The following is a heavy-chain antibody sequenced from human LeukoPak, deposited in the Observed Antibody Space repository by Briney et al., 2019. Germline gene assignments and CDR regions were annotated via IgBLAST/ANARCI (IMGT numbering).Heavy chain of an antibody. D-gene: IGHD2-15*01. Sequence: SETLSLTCTVSGGSISSYYWSWIRQPPGKGLEWIGYIYYSGSTNYNPSLKSRVTISVDTSKNQFSLKLSSVTAADTAVYYCARDLRYCSGGSCRHYYYGMDVWGQGTTVTVSS. J-gene: IGHJ6*02. CDR2: IYYSGST. V-gene: IGHV4-59*01. CDR3: ARDLRYCSGGSCRHYYYGMDV. CDR1: GGSISSYY.